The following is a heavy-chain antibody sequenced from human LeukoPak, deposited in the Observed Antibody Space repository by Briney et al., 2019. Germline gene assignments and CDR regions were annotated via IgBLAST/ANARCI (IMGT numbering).Heavy chain of an antibody. CDR1: GFTVGDNY. CDR3: ARDLVYCGGDCYELYNYYGMDV. CDR2: IYSGGGT. J-gene: IGHJ6*02. Sequence: GSLRLSCAASGFTVGDNYMNWVRQAPGKGLEWVSIIYSGGGTYYADSVKGRFTISRDNSKNTLYLKMNSLRAEDTAVYFCARDLVYCGGDCYELYNYYGMDVWGQGTTVTVSS. D-gene: IGHD2-21*02. V-gene: IGHV3-66*01.